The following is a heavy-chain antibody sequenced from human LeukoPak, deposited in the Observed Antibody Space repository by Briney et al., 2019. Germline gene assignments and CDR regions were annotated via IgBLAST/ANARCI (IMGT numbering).Heavy chain of an antibody. V-gene: IGHV3-64*01. J-gene: IGHJ6*02. D-gene: IGHD2-15*01. CDR3: ARVTRAAASYGMDV. Sequence: PGGSLRLSCAASGFTFSNYAMHWVRQAPGKGLEYVSAISSNGGSTYYAISVKGRFTISRDNSKNTLYLQMGSLRAEDMAVYYCARVTRAAASYGMDVWGQGTTVTVSS. CDR2: ISSNGGST. CDR1: GFTFSNYA.